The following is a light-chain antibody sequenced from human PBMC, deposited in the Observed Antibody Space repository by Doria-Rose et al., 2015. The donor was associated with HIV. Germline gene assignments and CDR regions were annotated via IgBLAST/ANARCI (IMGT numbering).Light chain of an antibody. CDR3: QQTYSSPPWT. V-gene: IGKV1-39*01. CDR2: AAS. CDR1: RTVSTY. J-gene: IGKJ1*01. Sequence: MTQSPSSLSASIGDRVTITCRASRTVSTYLNWFQQEPGKAPKLLIYAASRLQSGVPSRFSGSGSGTDFTPTISGLQPGDFATYYCQQTYSSPPWTFGQGTKVEMK.